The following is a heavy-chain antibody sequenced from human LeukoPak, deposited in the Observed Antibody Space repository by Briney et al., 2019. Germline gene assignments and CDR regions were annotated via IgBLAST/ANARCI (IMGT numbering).Heavy chain of an antibody. CDR2: IYDSGST. J-gene: IGHJ3*02. CDR3: ARDSYYYYGSGSQEAFDI. D-gene: IGHD3-10*01. Sequence: TSETLSLTCTVSGGSISSYYWSWIRQPPGKGLEWIGYIYDSGSTNYNPSLKSRVTISVDTSKNQFSLKLSSVTAADTAVYYCARDSYYYYGSGSQEAFDIWGQGTMVTVSS. CDR1: GGSISSYY. V-gene: IGHV4-59*01.